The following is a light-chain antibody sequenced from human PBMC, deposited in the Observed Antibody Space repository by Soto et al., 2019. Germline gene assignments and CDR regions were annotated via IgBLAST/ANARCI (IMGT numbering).Light chain of an antibody. V-gene: IGKV1-12*01. J-gene: IGKJ1*01. CDR3: QQGYNFPRA. CDR2: PAS. Sequence: DIQMTQSPSSISASVGDRVTIICRASQPISSWLAWYQQVPGQAPYLLIYPASTLQSGVPSRFSGSGSGTDFTLTINSLQPEDFATYFCQQGYNFPRAFGQGTRVEI. CDR1: QPISSW.